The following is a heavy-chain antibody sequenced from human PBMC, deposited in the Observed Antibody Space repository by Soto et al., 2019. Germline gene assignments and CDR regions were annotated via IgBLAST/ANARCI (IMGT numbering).Heavy chain of an antibody. V-gene: IGHV3-21*01. Sequence: GGSLRLSCAASGFTFSSYSMNWVRQAPGKGLEWVSSVSSSSSYIYYADSVKGRFTISRDNAKNSLYLQMNSLRAEDTAVYYCARDPYSSSSSQNWFDPWGQGTLVTVSS. D-gene: IGHD6-6*01. CDR2: VSSSSSYI. J-gene: IGHJ5*02. CDR3: ARDPYSSSSSQNWFDP. CDR1: GFTFSSYS.